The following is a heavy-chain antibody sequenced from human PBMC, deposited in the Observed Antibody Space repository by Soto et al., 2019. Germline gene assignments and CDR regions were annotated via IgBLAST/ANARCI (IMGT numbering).Heavy chain of an antibody. CDR1: GGTFSSYA. J-gene: IGHJ6*02. CDR3: ARVDGMLGCSSTSCFYYYGMDV. V-gene: IGHV1-69*06. Sequence: QVQLVQSGAEVKKPGSSVKVSCKASGGTFSSYAISWVRQAPGQGLEWMGGIIPIFGTANYAQKFQGRVTITADKSTSTAYMELSSLRSEDTAVYYCARVDGMLGCSSTSCFYYYGMDVWGQGTTVTVSS. CDR2: IIPIFGTA. D-gene: IGHD2-2*01.